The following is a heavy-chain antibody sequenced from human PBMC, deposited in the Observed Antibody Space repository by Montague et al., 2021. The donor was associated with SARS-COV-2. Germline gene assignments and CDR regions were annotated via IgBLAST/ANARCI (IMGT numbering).Heavy chain of an antibody. CDR3: ARHITGSGNALDI. J-gene: IGHJ3*02. CDR1: GGSVSSSSYY. CDR2: VYYTGST. V-gene: IGHV4-39*01. D-gene: IGHD3-10*01. Sequence: SETLSLTCTVSGGSVSSSSYYWGWIRQPPGKGLEWIGSVYYTGSTYYNPFLKSRVTISVDTSKNQFSLKLSSVTAADTAVYYCARHITGSGNALDIWGQGTMVTVSS.